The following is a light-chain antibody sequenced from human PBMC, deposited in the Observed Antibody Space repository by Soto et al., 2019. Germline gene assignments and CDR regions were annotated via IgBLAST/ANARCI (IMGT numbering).Light chain of an antibody. J-gene: IGKJ4*01. V-gene: IGKV3D-20*01. Sequence: EIELTQSPTTLTSSRGERATLSCGASRSVSSSYLAWYQQKPGLAPRLLIYDASSRATGIPYRFSGSGSGTDFTITIGRLEPEDYAGDYWQPYPSSPPPTFAEGTKVDIK. CDR2: DAS. CDR1: RSVSSSY. CDR3: QPYPSSPPPT.